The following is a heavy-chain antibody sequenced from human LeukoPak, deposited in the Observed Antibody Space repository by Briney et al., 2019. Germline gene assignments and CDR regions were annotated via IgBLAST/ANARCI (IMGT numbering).Heavy chain of an antibody. Sequence: GGSLRLSCAASGFTFSSYAMHWVRQAPGKGLEWVAVISYDGSNKYYADSVKGQFTISRDNSKNTLYLQMNSLRAEDTAVYYCARAPEYYDFWSGPPLRGYFDLWGRGTLVTVSS. CDR3: ARAPEYYDFWSGPPLRGYFDL. CDR2: ISYDGSNK. J-gene: IGHJ2*01. D-gene: IGHD3-3*01. V-gene: IGHV3-30-3*01. CDR1: GFTFSSYA.